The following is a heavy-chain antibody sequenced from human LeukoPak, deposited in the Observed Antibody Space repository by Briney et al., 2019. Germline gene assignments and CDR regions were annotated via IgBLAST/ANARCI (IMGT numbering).Heavy chain of an antibody. D-gene: IGHD1-1*01. CDR1: GYRFSSNH. CDR3: ARDSNWAFDS. J-gene: IGHJ4*02. CDR2: IKTGGGGT. V-gene: IGHV1-46*01. Sequence: ASVKVSCKASGYRFSSNHMHWVRQAPGHGLEWMGIIKTGGGGTTYAQKFQGRIALTRDTSTTTFYMDLNNLRFEDTAVYYCARDSNWAFDSWGQGTVVAVSS.